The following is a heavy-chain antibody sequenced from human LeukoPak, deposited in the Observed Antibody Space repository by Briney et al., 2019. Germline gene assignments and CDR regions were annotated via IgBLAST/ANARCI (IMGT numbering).Heavy chain of an antibody. CDR2: ISGSGGRT. Sequence: GGSLRLSCAASGFTFSSYGMNWVRQAPGKGLEWVSAISGSGGRTYYADSVKGRFTISRDNSKNTLYLQMISLRAEDTAVYYCAKEGGYDYVWGSYRPDLFDYWGQGTLVTASS. J-gene: IGHJ4*02. D-gene: IGHD3-16*02. CDR3: AKEGGYDYVWGSYRPDLFDY. V-gene: IGHV3-23*01. CDR1: GFTFSSYG.